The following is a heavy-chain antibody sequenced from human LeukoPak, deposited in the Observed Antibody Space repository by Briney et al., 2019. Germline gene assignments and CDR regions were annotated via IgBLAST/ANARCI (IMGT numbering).Heavy chain of an antibody. Sequence: SETLSLTCTVSGGSFSGYYWSWIRQPPGKGLDWIGYSYYRGSTSYNPSLKSRVTISVDTSKNQFSLKLSSVTAADTALYYCARGDSSASNWFDPWGQGTLVTVSS. CDR1: GGSFSGYY. CDR3: ARGDSSASNWFDP. CDR2: SYYRGST. D-gene: IGHD3-22*01. V-gene: IGHV4-59*01. J-gene: IGHJ5*02.